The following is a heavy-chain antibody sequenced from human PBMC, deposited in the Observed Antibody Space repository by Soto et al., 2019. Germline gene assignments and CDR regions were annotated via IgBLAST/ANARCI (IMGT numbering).Heavy chain of an antibody. CDR3: ARDSPLHERRFDS. CDR2: VYYNGNT. V-gene: IGHV4-61*01. J-gene: IGHJ4*02. Sequence: WETLSLSCTVSGGSVSSGIHYWSWIRQPPGKKLEWIGYVYYNGNTNYNPSLKSRVTISIDTSKNQFSLKLTSVTAADTAVYYCARDSPLHERRFDSWGQGTLVTVSS. CDR1: GGSVSSGIHY.